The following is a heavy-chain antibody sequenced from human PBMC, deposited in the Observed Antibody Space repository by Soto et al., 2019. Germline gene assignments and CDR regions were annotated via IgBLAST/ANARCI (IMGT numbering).Heavy chain of an antibody. J-gene: IGHJ4*02. V-gene: IGHV3-33*01. D-gene: IGHD6-19*01. CDR2: IWYDGSNK. Sequence: QVQLVESGGGVVQPGRSLRLSCAASGFTFSSYGMHWVRQAPGKGLEWVAVIWYDGSNKYYADSVKGRFTISRDNSKNTLYLQMNSLRVEDTAVYYCARDRAAVAGTLSYWGQGTLVTVSS. CDR1: GFTFSSYG. CDR3: ARDRAAVAGTLSY.